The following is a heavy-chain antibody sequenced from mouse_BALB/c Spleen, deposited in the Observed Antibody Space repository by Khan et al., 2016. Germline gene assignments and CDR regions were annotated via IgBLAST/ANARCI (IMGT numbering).Heavy chain of an antibody. D-gene: IGHD1-1*01. CDR3: AGWGYRNYLYQAMDY. CDR2: INPGSNYT. J-gene: IGHJ4*01. Sequence: QVQLQQSGAELAKPGASVKMSCKASGYTFTRFWMHWVKQRPGPGLEWIGYINPGSNYTDYNQNFKDKATLTADKSSSTAYMLLSSLTSEDSAVYVCAGWGYRNYLYQAMDYWGQGISVTVSS. CDR1: GYTFTRFW. V-gene: IGHV1-7*01.